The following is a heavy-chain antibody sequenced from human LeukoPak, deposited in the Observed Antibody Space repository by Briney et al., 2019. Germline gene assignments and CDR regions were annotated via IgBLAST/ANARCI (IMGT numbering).Heavy chain of an antibody. J-gene: IGHJ2*01. V-gene: IGHV3-7*01. Sequence: GGSLRLSCAASGFTFSSYAMSWVRQAPGKGLEWVANIKQDGSKKSYVDSVKGRFTISRDNAKNSLYLQMNSLRAEDTAVYYCARDGFEPYCGGDCYSPLYFDLWGRGTLVTVSS. CDR1: GFTFSSYA. CDR3: ARDGFEPYCGGDCYSPLYFDL. D-gene: IGHD2-21*02. CDR2: IKQDGSKK.